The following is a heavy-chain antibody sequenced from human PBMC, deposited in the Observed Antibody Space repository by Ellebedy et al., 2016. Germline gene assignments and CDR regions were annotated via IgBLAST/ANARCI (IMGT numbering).Heavy chain of an antibody. CDR1: GFPLSPRAVG. V-gene: IGHV2-5*02. CDR3: AYRPPEHFGSSNYYFFEY. Sequence: SGPTLVXPTETLTLPCTVSGFPLSPRAVGVGWIRHPPGKALEWLAFLYWDDDPRYSPPLRNRLTITKDTSKKEVVLTMTNLDPLDTATYYCAYRPPEHFGSSNYYFFEYWGQGALVTVSS. J-gene: IGHJ4*02. CDR2: LYWDDDP. D-gene: IGHD3-10*01.